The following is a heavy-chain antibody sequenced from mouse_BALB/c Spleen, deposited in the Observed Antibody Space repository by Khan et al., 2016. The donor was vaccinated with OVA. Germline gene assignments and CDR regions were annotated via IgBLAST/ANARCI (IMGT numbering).Heavy chain of an antibody. CDR2: INPSNGGT. D-gene: IGHD1-1*02. CDR1: GYTFTSYY. Sequence: VQLQQSGAELVKPGASVRLSCKASGYTFTSYYLYWVKQRPGHGLEWIGDINPSNGGTNFTENFKTKATLTVDNSSSTAYMQLSILTSEDSACYYCTRSGYGAFAYWGQGTLVTVSA. CDR3: TRSGYGAFAY. V-gene: IGHV1S81*02. J-gene: IGHJ3*01.